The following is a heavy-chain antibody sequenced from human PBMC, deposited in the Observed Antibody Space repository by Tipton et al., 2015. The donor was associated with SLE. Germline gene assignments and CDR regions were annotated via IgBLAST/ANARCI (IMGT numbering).Heavy chain of an antibody. CDR1: GGSISDYS. CDR2: AYKSGSA. V-gene: IGHV4-59*01. Sequence: TLSLTCHVSGGSISDYSWNWIRQPPGKALEWIGYAYKSGSANFNPSLKSRVTISVDASKNQFSLKLTSVTAADTAVYFCARSTGAETWYFDLWGRGTRVTVSS. J-gene: IGHJ2*01. CDR3: ARSTGAETWYFDL. D-gene: IGHD7-27*01.